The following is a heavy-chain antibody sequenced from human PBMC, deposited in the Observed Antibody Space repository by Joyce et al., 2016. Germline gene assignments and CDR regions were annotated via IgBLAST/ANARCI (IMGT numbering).Heavy chain of an antibody. CDR3: AADVAEVGFGELDH. CDR2: IKSKTSGETT. J-gene: IGHJ4*02. Sequence: EVQVAEYGGGLVKPGGSLRLSCAASGFTFNVAWMTWFRQAPGKGLEWVGRIKSKTSGETTEYAAPVKGRFTISRDDSKNTVSLQMNGLRTEDTAVYFCAADVAEVGFGELDHWGQGTLVTVSS. D-gene: IGHD3-10*01. CDR1: GFTFNVAW. V-gene: IGHV3-15*01.